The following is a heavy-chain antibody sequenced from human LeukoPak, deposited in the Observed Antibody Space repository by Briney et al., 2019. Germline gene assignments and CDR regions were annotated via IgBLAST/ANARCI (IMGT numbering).Heavy chain of an antibody. J-gene: IGHJ6*03. CDR1: GGSISSYY. Sequence: SETLSLTCTVSGGSISSYYWSWIRQPAGKGLEWIGRIYTSGSTNYNPSLKSRVTISVDKSKNQFSLKLSSVTAADTAVYYCASLDIVVVPAAMPASNYYYMDVWAKGTTATVSS. V-gene: IGHV4-4*07. D-gene: IGHD2-2*01. CDR2: IYTSGST. CDR3: ASLDIVVVPAAMPASNYYYMDV.